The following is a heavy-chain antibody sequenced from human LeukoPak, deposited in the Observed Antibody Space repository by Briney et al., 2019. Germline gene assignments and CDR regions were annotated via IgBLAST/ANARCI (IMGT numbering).Heavy chain of an antibody. Sequence: PSETLSLACAVSGYSISSGYYWGWIRQPPGKGLEWIGSIYHSGSTYYNPSLKSRVTISVDTSKNQFSLKLSSVTAADTAVYYCASGGWYGGGYYYYYMDVWGKGTTVTVSS. V-gene: IGHV4-38-2*01. J-gene: IGHJ6*03. CDR3: ASGGWYGGGYYYYYMDV. CDR2: IYHSGST. CDR1: GYSISSGYY. D-gene: IGHD6-19*01.